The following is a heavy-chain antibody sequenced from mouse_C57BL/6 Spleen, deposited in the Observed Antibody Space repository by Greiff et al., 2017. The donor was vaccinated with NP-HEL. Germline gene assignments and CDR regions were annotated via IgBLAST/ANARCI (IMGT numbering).Heavy chain of an antibody. D-gene: IGHD1-1*01. Sequence: VQLQQSGAELVRPGTSVKVSCKASGYAFTNYLIEWVKQRPGQGLEWIGVINPGSGGTNYNEKFKGKATLTADKSSSAAYMQLSSLTSEDSAVYFCARRDYGSLFAYWGQGTLVTVSA. CDR1: GYAFTNYL. CDR2: INPGSGGT. CDR3: ARRDYGSLFAY. J-gene: IGHJ3*01. V-gene: IGHV1-54*01.